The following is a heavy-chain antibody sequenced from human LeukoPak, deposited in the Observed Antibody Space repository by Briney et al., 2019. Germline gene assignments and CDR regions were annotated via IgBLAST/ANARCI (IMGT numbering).Heavy chain of an antibody. CDR1: GYTFTSYG. CDR3: ARGGYCSGGSCYNTVYFDY. V-gene: IGHV1-18*01. J-gene: IGHJ4*02. Sequence: ASVTVSCKASGYTFTSYGISWVRQAPGQGLEWMGWISAYNGNTNYAQKLQGRVTMTTDTSTSTAYMELRSLRSDDTAVYYCARGGYCSGGSCYNTVYFDYWGQGTLVTVSS. D-gene: IGHD2-15*01. CDR2: ISAYNGNT.